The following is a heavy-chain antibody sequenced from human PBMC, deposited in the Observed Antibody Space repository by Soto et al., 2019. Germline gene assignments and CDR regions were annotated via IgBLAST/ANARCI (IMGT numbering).Heavy chain of an antibody. CDR3: ARRILLWSVRDAFDI. D-gene: IGHD3-10*01. CDR1: GYTYPSYW. V-gene: IGHV5-51*01. CDR2: IYPEDSDT. J-gene: IGHJ3*02. Sequence: LGESLKISCKGFGYTYPSYWIGWVRQMPGKGLEWMGIIYPEDSDTRYSPSFQGQVTISADKSISTAYLQWSSLKASDTAMYYCARRILLWSVRDAFDIWGHGTMVTVSS.